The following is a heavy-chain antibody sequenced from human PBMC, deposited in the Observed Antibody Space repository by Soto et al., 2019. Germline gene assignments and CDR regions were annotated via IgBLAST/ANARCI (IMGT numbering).Heavy chain of an antibody. Sequence: QVPLVQSGAEVRKPGSSVKVSCKAYGGSFKSYAISWVRQAPGQGLEWMGTIFPVFGTPNYARKFQDRVTITADASTATAYQEMRSLTNEDTGVYYCARGVDLLGEVALYGLDVWGQGTTVTVAS. CDR1: GGSFKSYA. D-gene: IGHD3-16*01. V-gene: IGHV1-69*15. J-gene: IGHJ6*02. CDR2: IFPVFGTP. CDR3: ARGVDLLGEVALYGLDV.